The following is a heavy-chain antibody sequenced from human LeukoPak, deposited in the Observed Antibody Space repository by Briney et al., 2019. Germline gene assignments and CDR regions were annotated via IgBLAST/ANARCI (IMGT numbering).Heavy chain of an antibody. CDR2: IYHSGST. Sequence: SETLSLTCAVSGGSISSGGYSWSWIRQPPGKGLEWIGYIYHSGSTYYNPSLKSRVTISVDKSKNQFSPKLSSVTAADTAVYYCARVRGWYDFDYWGQGTLVTVSS. J-gene: IGHJ4*02. V-gene: IGHV4-30-2*01. CDR3: ARVRGWYDFDY. CDR1: GGSISSGGYS. D-gene: IGHD6-19*01.